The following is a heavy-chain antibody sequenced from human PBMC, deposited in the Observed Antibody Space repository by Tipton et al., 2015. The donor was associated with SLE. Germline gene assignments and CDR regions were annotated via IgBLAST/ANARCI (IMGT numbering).Heavy chain of an antibody. V-gene: IGHV3-43*01. D-gene: IGHD3-16*01. J-gene: IGHJ4*02. Sequence: GSLRLSCVVSGFTFADYPMHWVRQVPGKGLEWVSFISWDGGTTNYADSVKGRFTISRDNSKNTLYMQMNSLRAEDTAVYYCARRINLDYWGQGTLVTVSS. CDR2: ISWDGGTT. CDR1: GFTFADYP. CDR3: ARRINLDY.